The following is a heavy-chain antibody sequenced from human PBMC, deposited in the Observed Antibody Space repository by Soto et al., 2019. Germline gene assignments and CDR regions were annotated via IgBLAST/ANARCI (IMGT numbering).Heavy chain of an antibody. J-gene: IGHJ3*02. V-gene: IGHV1-2*04. Sequence: ASVKVSCKASGYTFTGYYMHWVRQAPGQGLEWMGWINPNSGGTNYAQKFQGWVTMTRDTSISTAYMELSRLRSDDTAVYYCARGRRYCSGGSCYPAAFDIWGQGTMVTVSS. D-gene: IGHD2-15*01. CDR1: GYTFTGYY. CDR2: INPNSGGT. CDR3: ARGRRYCSGGSCYPAAFDI.